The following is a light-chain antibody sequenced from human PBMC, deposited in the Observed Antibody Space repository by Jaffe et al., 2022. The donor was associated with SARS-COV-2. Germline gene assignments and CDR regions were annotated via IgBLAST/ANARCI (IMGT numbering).Light chain of an antibody. CDR2: GTS. J-gene: IGKJ1*01. Sequence: EIVLTQSPGTLSLSPGERATLSCRASQSVSSNYLAWYQQKPGQAPRLLMYGTSSRATGIPDRFSGSGSGTDFTLTISRLEPEDFAVYYCQQYDSSRTFGQGTKVEIK. CDR3: QQYDSSRT. CDR1: QSVSSNY. V-gene: IGKV3-20*01.